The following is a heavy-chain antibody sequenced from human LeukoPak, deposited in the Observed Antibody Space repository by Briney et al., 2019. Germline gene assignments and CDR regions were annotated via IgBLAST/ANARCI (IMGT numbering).Heavy chain of an antibody. V-gene: IGHV3-23*01. J-gene: IGHJ5*02. CDR1: GFTFSSYA. Sequence: GGSLGLSCAASGFTFSSYAMSWVRQAPGKGLEWVSAISGSGGSTYYADSVKGRFTISRDNSKNTLYLQMNSLRAEDTAVYYCAKISFGVVEDPSGPFDPWGQGTLVTVSS. CDR3: AKISFGVVEDPSGPFDP. D-gene: IGHD3-3*01. CDR2: ISGSGGST.